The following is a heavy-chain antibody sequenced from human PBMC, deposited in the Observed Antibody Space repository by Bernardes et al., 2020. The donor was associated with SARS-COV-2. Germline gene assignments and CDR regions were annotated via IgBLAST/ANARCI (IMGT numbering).Heavy chain of an antibody. D-gene: IGHD6-13*01. J-gene: IGHJ4*02. CDR3: ARDLIDSWAYFDY. CDR2: VWFDGSDI. CDR1: GFTFSNYG. Sequence: GGSLRLSCAASGFTFSNYGMHCVRQAPGKGLEWVAHVWFDGSDIDYADSVKGRFTISRDNSKNTLFLQMNNLRAEDTAVYYCARDLIDSWAYFDYWGQGTLVTVSS. V-gene: IGHV3-33*01.